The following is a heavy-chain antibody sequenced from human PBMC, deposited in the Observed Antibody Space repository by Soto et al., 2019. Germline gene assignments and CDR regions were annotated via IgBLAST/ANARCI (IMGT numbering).Heavy chain of an antibody. Sequence: EVQLLESGGGFVQPGGSLRLSCAASGFTFSSYAMSWVHQAPGKGLEWVSAISGSGGSTYYADSVKGRFTISRDNSNSTLPLQMNSLRAEDTAVYYCAKGEALLWFGESVYLDYWGQGTLVTVSS. CDR2: ISGSGGST. D-gene: IGHD3-10*01. J-gene: IGHJ4*02. CDR3: AKGEALLWFGESVYLDY. CDR1: GFTFSSYA. V-gene: IGHV3-23*01.